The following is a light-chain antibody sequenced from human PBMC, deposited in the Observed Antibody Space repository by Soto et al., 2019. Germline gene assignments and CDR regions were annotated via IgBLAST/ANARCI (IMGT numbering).Light chain of an antibody. CDR2: GAS. J-gene: IGKJ4*01. Sequence: EIVLTQSPGTLSLSRGVRATLSYRTSQSLRSSHLAWYQQKPGQAPRLLIYGASSRATGIPDRFSGSGSGTDFTLTISRLEPEDFAVYHCQQYSSSPLTFGGGTKVDI. CDR1: QSLRSSH. CDR3: QQYSSSPLT. V-gene: IGKV3-20*01.